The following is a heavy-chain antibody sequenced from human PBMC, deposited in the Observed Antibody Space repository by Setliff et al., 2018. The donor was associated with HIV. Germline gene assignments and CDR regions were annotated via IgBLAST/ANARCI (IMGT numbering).Heavy chain of an antibody. CDR2: IHAGSGDT. Sequence: ASVKVSCKASGYTFTNNVIHWVRQAPGQRLEWMGWIHAGSGDTQYSQKFQGRVTITRDTSASTVYMELSSLRSEDTAMYYCARLSGGMVPNYWGQGTLVTSPQ. V-gene: IGHV1-3*01. CDR3: ARLSGGMVPNY. J-gene: IGHJ4*02. D-gene: IGHD3-10*01. CDR1: GYTFTNNV.